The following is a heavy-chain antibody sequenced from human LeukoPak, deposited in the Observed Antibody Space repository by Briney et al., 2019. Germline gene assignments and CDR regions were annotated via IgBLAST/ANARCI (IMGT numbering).Heavy chain of an antibody. CDR1: GGTFSSYA. D-gene: IGHD5-18*01. J-gene: IGHJ5*02. Sequence: ASVKVSCKASGGTFSSYAISWVRQAPGQGLEWMGGIIPIFGTANYAQKFQGRVTITADESTSTAYMELSSLRSEDTAVYYCARGGYGLGSNWFDPWGQGTLVTVSS. CDR2: IIPIFGTA. V-gene: IGHV1-69*13. CDR3: ARGGYGLGSNWFDP.